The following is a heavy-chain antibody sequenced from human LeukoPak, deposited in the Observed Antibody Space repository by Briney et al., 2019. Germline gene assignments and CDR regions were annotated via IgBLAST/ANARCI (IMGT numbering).Heavy chain of an antibody. CDR2: IYHSGST. V-gene: IGHV4-59*12. D-gene: IGHD2-15*01. J-gene: IGHJ4*02. CDR1: GGSISSYY. Sequence: SETLSLTCTVSGGSISSYYWSWIRQPPGKGLEWIGYIYHSGSTYYNPSLKSRVTISVDRSKNQFSLKLSSVTAADTAVYYCARVVGYCSGGSCYSSFIDYWGQGTLVTVSS. CDR3: ARVVGYCSGGSCYSSFIDY.